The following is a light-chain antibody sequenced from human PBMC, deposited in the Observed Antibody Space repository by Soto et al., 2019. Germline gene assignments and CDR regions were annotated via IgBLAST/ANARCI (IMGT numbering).Light chain of an antibody. J-gene: IGKJ5*01. CDR1: GSVANN. Sequence: VLTQSPATLSVSPGEGATLSCRASGSVANNLAWVQQKPGQAPRLLIYGASTRATGIPARFSGSGSRTDFTLTISSLQSEDFGVYYCQQYENWITFGQGTRLEIK. CDR3: QQYENWIT. V-gene: IGKV3-15*01. CDR2: GAS.